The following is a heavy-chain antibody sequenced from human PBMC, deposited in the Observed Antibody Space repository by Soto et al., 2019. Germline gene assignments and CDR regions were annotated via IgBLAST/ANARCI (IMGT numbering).Heavy chain of an antibody. V-gene: IGHV4-31*03. CDR2: IYYSGST. Sequence: PSETLSLTCTVSGGSISSGGYYWSWIRQHPGKGLEWIGYIYYSGSTYYNPSLKSRVTISVDTSKNQFALKLRSVTAADPAVYYCAREGYSRYDLAQYYYGMDVWGQGTTVTVSS. CDR1: GGSISSGGYY. J-gene: IGHJ6*02. CDR3: AREGYSRYDLAQYYYGMDV. D-gene: IGHD5-12*01.